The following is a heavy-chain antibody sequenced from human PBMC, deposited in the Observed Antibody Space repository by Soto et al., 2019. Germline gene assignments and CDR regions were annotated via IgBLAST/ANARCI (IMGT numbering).Heavy chain of an antibody. CDR1: GFTFSSYG. Sequence: QVQLVESGGGVVQPGRSLRLSCAASGFTFSSYGMHWVRQAPGKGLEWVAVISYDGSTKYYADSVKGRFSIARDNSKNTLYLQMSSLRAEDTAVYYCVKDGSSGWPYYYGLDVWGKGPSVAVSS. V-gene: IGHV3-30*18. D-gene: IGHD6-19*01. CDR2: ISYDGSTK. J-gene: IGHJ6*04. CDR3: VKDGSSGWPYYYGLDV.